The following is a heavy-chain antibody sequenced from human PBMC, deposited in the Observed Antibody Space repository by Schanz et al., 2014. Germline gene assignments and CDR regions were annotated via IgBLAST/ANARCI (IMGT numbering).Heavy chain of an antibody. CDR3: ARDPLTVAAFDF. CDR1: GFTFSNYG. V-gene: IGHV3-30*19. CDR2: ISDDGSHK. J-gene: IGHJ4*02. Sequence: QVQLVESGGGVVQPGGSLRLSCAASGFTFSNYGMHWVRQAPGRGLEWVTVISDDGSHKFYADSAKGRFTISRDDSKNMLYLQMNSLRVEDTAVYYCARDPLTVAAFDFWGQGTLVTVSS. D-gene: IGHD6-19*01.